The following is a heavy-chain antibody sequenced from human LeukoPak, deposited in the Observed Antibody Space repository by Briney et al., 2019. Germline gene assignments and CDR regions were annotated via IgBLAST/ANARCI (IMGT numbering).Heavy chain of an antibody. D-gene: IGHD1-14*01. CDR1: GGTFSNYA. Sequence: SVKVSCKASGGTFSNYAISWVRQAPGQGLEWMGGIIPIFGTANYAQKFQGRVTITADESTSTAYMDLSSLRSEDTAVYYCARGLGRKSTGGYWGQGTLVTVSS. V-gene: IGHV1-69*13. CDR3: ARGLGRKSTGGY. CDR2: IIPIFGTA. J-gene: IGHJ4*02.